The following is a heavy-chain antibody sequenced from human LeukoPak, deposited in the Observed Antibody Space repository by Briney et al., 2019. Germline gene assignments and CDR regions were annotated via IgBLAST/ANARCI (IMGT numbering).Heavy chain of an antibody. CDR1: GFTFSSSA. J-gene: IGHJ4*02. CDR3: AKEGSSGWLYYFDY. Sequence: GGSLRLSCAASGFTFSSSAMSWVRQVPGKGLEWVSGISASGGSTSYADSVKGRFTISRDNSKNTLYLQMNSLRAEDTAVYYCAKEGSSGWLYYFDYWGQGTLVTVSS. D-gene: IGHD6-19*01. CDR2: ISASGGST. V-gene: IGHV3-23*01.